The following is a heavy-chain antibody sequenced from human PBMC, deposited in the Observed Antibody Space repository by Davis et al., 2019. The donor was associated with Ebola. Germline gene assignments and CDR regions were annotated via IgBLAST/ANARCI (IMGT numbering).Heavy chain of an antibody. CDR3: ARGGRHSNVDFDY. CDR1: GYSFTSYW. D-gene: IGHD2-15*01. V-gene: IGHV5-51*01. CDR2: IYPGDSHT. J-gene: IGHJ4*02. Sequence: KVSCKGSGYSFTSYWIAWVRQMPGNGLEWMGIIYPGDSHTRYSPSFQGHVTMSVDKSITTAYLQWNSLEASDTAMYYCARGGRHSNVDFDYWGQGTLVTVSS.